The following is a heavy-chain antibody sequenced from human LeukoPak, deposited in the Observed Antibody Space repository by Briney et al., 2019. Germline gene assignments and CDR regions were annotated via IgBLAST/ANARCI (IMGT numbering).Heavy chain of an antibody. V-gene: IGHV4-59*01. CDR2: IYYSGST. Sequence: PSETLSLTCTVSGGSTSSYYWSWIRQPPGKGLEWIGYIYYSGSTNYNPSLKSRVTISVDTSKNQFSLKLSSVTAADTAVYYCARVLRGYSYGYYFDYWGQGTLVTVSS. D-gene: IGHD5-18*01. J-gene: IGHJ4*02. CDR3: ARVLRGYSYGYYFDY. CDR1: GGSTSSYY.